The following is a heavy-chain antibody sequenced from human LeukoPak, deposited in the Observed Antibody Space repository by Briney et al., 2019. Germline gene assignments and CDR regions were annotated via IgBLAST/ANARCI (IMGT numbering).Heavy chain of an antibody. CDR1: GGSISSNNYY. D-gene: IGHD4-11*01. J-gene: IGHJ4*02. CDR2: IYT. Sequence: PSETLSLTCTVSGGSISSNNYYWNWIRQPAGKGLEWIGRIYTSGSTSGSTNYNPSLKSRVTISVDTSKNQFSLRLSSVTAADTAVYYCAREYSTHFDYWGQGTLVTVSS. CDR3: AREYSTHFDY. V-gene: IGHV4-61*02.